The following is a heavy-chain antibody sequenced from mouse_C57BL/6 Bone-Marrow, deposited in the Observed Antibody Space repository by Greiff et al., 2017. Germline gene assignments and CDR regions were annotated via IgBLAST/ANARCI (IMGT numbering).Heavy chain of an antibody. J-gene: IGHJ3*01. CDR3: ARAYYGSSWFAY. CDR2: ISDGGSYT. D-gene: IGHD1-1*01. CDR1: GFTFSSYA. Sequence: EVMLVESGGGLVKPGGSLKLSCAASGFTFSSYAMSWVRQTPEKRLEWVATISDGGSYTYYPDTVKGRFTISRDNAKNNLYLQMSHLKSEDTAMYYCARAYYGSSWFAYWGQEALVTVSA. V-gene: IGHV5-4*03.